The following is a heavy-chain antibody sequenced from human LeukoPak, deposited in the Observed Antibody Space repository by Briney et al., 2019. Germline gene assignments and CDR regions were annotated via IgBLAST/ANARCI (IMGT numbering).Heavy chain of an antibody. J-gene: IGHJ4*02. CDR1: GFTFNDYA. V-gene: IGHV3-9*01. CDR2: ISWNGGSI. D-gene: IGHD6-19*01. Sequence: GRSLRLSCAASGFTFNDYAMHWVRQEPGKGLEWVSGISWNGGSIGYADSVKGRFTISRDNAKNSLYLQMNSLRAEDTALYYCARGPSGKQWLIDYWGQGTLVTVSS. CDR3: ARGPSGKQWLIDY.